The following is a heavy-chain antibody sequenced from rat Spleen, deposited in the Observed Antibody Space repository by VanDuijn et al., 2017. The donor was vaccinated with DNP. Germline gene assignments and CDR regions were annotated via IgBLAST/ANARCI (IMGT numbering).Heavy chain of an antibody. Sequence: EVQLVESGGGLVQPGRSLKLSCAASGLPFSDYDMAWVRQSPTKGLEWVASISPTGGRTYYCDSVKGRFTVSRDNAKSSLYLQMDSLRSEDSATYYCARGSISGMDAWGQGTSVTVSS. V-gene: IGHV5-20*01. CDR3: ARGSISGMDA. D-gene: IGHD1-4*01. CDR1: GLPFSDYD. J-gene: IGHJ4*01. CDR2: ISPTGGRT.